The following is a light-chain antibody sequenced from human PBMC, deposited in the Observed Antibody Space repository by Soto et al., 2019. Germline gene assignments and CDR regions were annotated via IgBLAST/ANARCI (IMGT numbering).Light chain of an antibody. CDR3: AAWDDSLGAWV. V-gene: IGLV1-47*01. J-gene: IGLJ3*02. Sequence: QPVLTQPPSASGTPGQRVTISCSGSSSNIGNNYVYWYQHLPGTAPKLLIYRSNQRPSGVPDRFSGSKSGTSASLAISGLRSEDEADYHCAAWDDSLGAWVFGGGTKLTVL. CDR2: RSN. CDR1: SSNIGNNY.